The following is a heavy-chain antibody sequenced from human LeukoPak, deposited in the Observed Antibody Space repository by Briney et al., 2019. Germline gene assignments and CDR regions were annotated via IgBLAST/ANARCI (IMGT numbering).Heavy chain of an antibody. CDR1: GFTFRNYG. CDR2: ISPRGGGT. Sequence: GGTLRLSCAASGFTFRNYGMNWVRQAPGKGLEWLSGISPRGGGTYYADSVKGRFTISSDDSKNMLSLQMNSLRVEDTAVYYCARDLAWGAFDYWGQGALVTVSS. CDR3: ARDLAWGAFDY. D-gene: IGHD7-27*01. V-gene: IGHV3-23*01. J-gene: IGHJ4*02.